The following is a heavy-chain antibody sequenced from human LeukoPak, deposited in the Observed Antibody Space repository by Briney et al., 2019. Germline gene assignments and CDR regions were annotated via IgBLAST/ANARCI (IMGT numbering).Heavy chain of an antibody. CDR2: ISYDGSNK. CDR1: GFTFSSYE. Sequence: PGGSLRLSCAASGFTFSSYEMNWVRQAPVKGLEWVAVISYDGSNKDYADSVKGRFTISRDSSRNTLYLQMDSLGAEDTAVYYCAREGRYFGSAIYPYYFDSWGQGTLVTVSS. V-gene: IGHV3-30-3*01. CDR3: AREGRYFGSAIYPYYFDS. J-gene: IGHJ4*02. D-gene: IGHD3-10*01.